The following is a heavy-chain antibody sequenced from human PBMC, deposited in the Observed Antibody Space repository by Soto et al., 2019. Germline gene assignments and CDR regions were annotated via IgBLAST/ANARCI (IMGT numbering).Heavy chain of an antibody. V-gene: IGHV1-58*01. J-gene: IGHJ4*02. Sequence: QVQVVQSGPGVRNPGTSMNVSCTTSGSTFTNSAVQWVRQARGQSLEWIGWIIIGSGATNYLQDLRGRITITMDTSTGTAYMERSSLRSDDTAVYYCAVELYVGGDCCHFDYWGQGTLLTVSS. CDR3: AVELYVGGDCCHFDY. D-gene: IGHD2-21*02. CDR2: IIIGSGAT. CDR1: GSTFTNSA.